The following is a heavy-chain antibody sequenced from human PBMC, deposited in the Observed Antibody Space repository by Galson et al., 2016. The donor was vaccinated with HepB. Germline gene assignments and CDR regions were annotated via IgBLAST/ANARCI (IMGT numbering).Heavy chain of an antibody. D-gene: IGHD1-1*01. J-gene: IGHJ6*03. CDR1: GYPLSDLS. CDR3: ARDLPYNWNDGYFYMDV. Sequence: SVKVSCKVSGYPLSDLSMHWVRQAPGKGLEWLGGYVPEDGNTGYAQNFQGRVTMTEDTSTDTAYMELNSLKYEDTAVYYCARDLPYNWNDGYFYMDVWGKGTTVTVSS. V-gene: IGHV1-24*01. CDR2: YVPEDGNT.